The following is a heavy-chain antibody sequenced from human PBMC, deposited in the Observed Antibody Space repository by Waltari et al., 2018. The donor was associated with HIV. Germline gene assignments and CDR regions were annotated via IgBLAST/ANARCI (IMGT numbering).Heavy chain of an antibody. V-gene: IGHV1-18*01. Sequence: QVQLVQSGAEVKKPGASVKVSCKASGYTFTSYGISWVRQAPGQGLEWMGWISAYNGNTNYVQKLQGRVTMTTDTSTSTAYMELRSLRSDDTAVYYCASYSSGWPYYYGMDVWGQGTTVTVSS. CDR1: GYTFTSYG. CDR2: ISAYNGNT. J-gene: IGHJ6*02. D-gene: IGHD6-19*01. CDR3: ASYSSGWPYYYGMDV.